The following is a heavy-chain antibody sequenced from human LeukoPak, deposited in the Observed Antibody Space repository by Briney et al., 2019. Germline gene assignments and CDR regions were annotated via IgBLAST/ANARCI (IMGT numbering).Heavy chain of an antibody. CDR1: GFTFSSYE. D-gene: IGHD6-19*01. V-gene: IGHV3-48*03. CDR3: ARDLAVAGKGPGDY. J-gene: IGHJ4*02. CDR2: ISSSGSTI. Sequence: GGSLRLSCAASGFTFSSYEMNWVRQARGKGLEWVSYISSSGSTIYYADSVKGRFTISRDNDKNSLYLQMNSLRAEDTAVYYCARDLAVAGKGPGDYWGQGTLVTVSS.